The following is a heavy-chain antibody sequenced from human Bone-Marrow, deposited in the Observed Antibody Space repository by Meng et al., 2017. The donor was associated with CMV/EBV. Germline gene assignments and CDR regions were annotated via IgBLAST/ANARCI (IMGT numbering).Heavy chain of an antibody. CDR1: GFPFSSYA. CDR3: ARDRDYSGSYYFDD. J-gene: IGHJ4*02. V-gene: IGHV3-30*04. D-gene: IGHD1-26*01. CDR2: KSYDGSNK. Sequence: SLKISCAASGFPFSSYAMHWVRRAPGTVVEWGAVKSYDGSNKYYADPVKGRFTISRDNSKNTLYLQMNSLRAEDTAVYYCARDRDYSGSYYFDDWGQGTLVTVSS.